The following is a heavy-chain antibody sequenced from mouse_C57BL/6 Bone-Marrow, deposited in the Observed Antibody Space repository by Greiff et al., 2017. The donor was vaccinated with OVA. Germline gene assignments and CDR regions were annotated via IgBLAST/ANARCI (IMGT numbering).Heavy chain of an antibody. CDR1: GFNFSSYG. J-gene: IGHJ4*01. D-gene: IGHD2-3*01. V-gene: IGHV5-6*02. CDR2: ISSGGSYT. Sequence: DVQLQESGGDLVKPGGSLKLSCAASGFNFSSYGMSWVRQTPDKRLEWVATISSGGSYTYYPDSVKGRFTISRDNAKNTLYLQMSSLKSEDTAMYYCARRSYDGYYEDAMDYWGQGTSVTVSS. CDR3: ARRSYDGYYEDAMDY.